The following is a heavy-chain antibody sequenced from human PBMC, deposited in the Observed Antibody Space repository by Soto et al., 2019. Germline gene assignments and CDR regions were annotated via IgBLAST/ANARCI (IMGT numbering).Heavy chain of an antibody. CDR2: INRDGSKK. D-gene: IGHD1-26*01. CDR3: AREGVVGATYIGYYYGMDV. J-gene: IGHJ6*02. V-gene: IGHV3-7*05. CDR1: GFTLSAYW. Sequence: GGSLRLSCAASGFTLSAYWMTWVRQAPGKGLEWVANINRDGSKKSYLDSVRGRFTISRDNVGNSLYLQMDSLRSEDTAVYYCAREGVVGATYIGYYYGMDVWGQGTTVTVSS.